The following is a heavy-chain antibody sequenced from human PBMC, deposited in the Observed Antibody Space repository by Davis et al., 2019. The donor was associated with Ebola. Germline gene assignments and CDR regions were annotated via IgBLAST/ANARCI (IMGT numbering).Heavy chain of an antibody. CDR1: GGTFSSYA. Sequence: ASVKVSCRASGGTFSSYAISWVRQAPGQGLEWMGWINPNSGGTNYAQKFQGWVTMTRDTSISTAYMELSRLRSDDTAVYYCARTVGDIYYYGMDVWGQGTTVTVSS. J-gene: IGHJ6*02. CDR3: ARTVGDIYYYGMDV. V-gene: IGHV1-2*04. CDR2: INPNSGGT. D-gene: IGHD3-16*01.